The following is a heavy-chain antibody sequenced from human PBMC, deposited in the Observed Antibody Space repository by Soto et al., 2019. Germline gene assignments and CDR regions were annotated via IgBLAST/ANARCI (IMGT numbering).Heavy chain of an antibody. CDR1: GFRFSDPW. CDR2: IKSKTDGGTA. V-gene: IGHV3-15*07. Sequence: DVQLVESGGDLVKPGGSLTLSCVGSGFRFSDPWMNWVRQAPGKGLEWVGRIKSKTDGGTADYIAPVVGRFTISSQDLKSTLYFQLNRMTTHYPAVYFWTTSGRFGNANYWGQGTLVTFSS. CDR3: TTSGRFGNANY. J-gene: IGHJ4*02. D-gene: IGHD2-15*01.